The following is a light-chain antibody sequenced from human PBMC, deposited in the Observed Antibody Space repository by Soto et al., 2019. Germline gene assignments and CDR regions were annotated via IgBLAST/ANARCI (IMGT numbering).Light chain of an antibody. V-gene: IGKV3-15*01. CDR3: QHYNNWVLT. J-gene: IGKJ4*01. Sequence: EIVMTQSPDTLSLSPGERATLSCRASRSLGTNLAWYQQQPGQAPRLLIYGASTRATGVPVRFSGSGSGTEFTLTISSLQSEDFVIYFCQHYNNWVLTFGGGTRVESK. CDR1: RSLGTN. CDR2: GAS.